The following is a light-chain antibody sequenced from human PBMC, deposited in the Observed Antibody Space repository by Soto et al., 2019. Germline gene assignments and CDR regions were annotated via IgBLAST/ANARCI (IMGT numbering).Light chain of an antibody. CDR2: GSS. CDR3: HLYGGSPPHT. V-gene: IGKV3-20*01. Sequence: EIVLTQSPGTLSLSPGERATLSCRASQSVSSNHLAWYQQKPGQAPRLLIYGSSSRATGIPDRFSGSGSGTHFTLTISRLEPEDFAVDFCHLYGGSPPHTFGQGTKVEIK. CDR1: QSVSSNH. J-gene: IGKJ2*01.